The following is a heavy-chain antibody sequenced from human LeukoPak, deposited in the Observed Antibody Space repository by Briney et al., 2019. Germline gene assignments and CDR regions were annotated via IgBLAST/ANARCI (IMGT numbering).Heavy chain of an antibody. D-gene: IGHD3-22*01. Sequence: GGSLRLSCAASGFTFSSYSMNWVRQAPGKGLEWVSYISSSSSTIYYADSVKGRFTIFRDNAKNSLYLQMNSLRDEDTAVYYCARDHGYYDSSGYDYWGQGTLVTVSS. CDR2: ISSSSSTI. V-gene: IGHV3-48*02. CDR1: GFTFSSYS. J-gene: IGHJ4*02. CDR3: ARDHGYYDSSGYDY.